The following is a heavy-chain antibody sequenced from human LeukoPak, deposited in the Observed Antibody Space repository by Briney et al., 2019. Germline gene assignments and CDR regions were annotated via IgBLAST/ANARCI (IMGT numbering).Heavy chain of an antibody. CDR1: GGTFSSYA. CDR2: IIPIFGTA. J-gene: IGHJ3*02. Sequence: ASVKVSCKASGGTFSSYAISWVRQAPGQGLEWMGGIIPIFGTANYAQKFQGRVTITADKSTSTAYMELSSLRSEDTAVYYCARAHSPTTGTTYGFDIWGQGTMVTVSS. D-gene: IGHD1-7*01. V-gene: IGHV1-69*06. CDR3: ARAHSPTTGTTYGFDI.